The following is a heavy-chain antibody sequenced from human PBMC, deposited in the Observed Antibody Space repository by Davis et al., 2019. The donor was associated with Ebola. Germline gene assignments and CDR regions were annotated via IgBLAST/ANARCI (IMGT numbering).Heavy chain of an antibody. CDR2: INHSGST. D-gene: IGHD6-13*01. V-gene: IGHV4-34*01. CDR3: ARYGSSWYNFDY. J-gene: IGHJ4*02. Sequence: SETLSLTCAVYGGSFSGYYWSWLRQPPGKGLEWIGEINHSGSTNYNPSLKSRVTISVDTSKNQFSLKLSSVTAADTAVYYCARYGSSWYNFDYWGQGTLVTVSS. CDR1: GGSFSGYY.